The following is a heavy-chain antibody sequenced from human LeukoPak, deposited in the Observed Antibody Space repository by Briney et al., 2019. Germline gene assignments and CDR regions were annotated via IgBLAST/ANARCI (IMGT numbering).Heavy chain of an antibody. V-gene: IGHV3-7*04. J-gene: IGHJ1*01. CDR2: IKQDGSEK. D-gene: IGHD3-10*01. CDR1: GFTFSSYW. CDR3: ARDGWFGPKKYFQH. Sequence: PGGSLRLSCAASGFTFSSYWMSWVRQAPGKGLEWVANIKQDGSEKYYVDSVKGRFTISRDNAKNSLYLQMNSLRAEDTAVYYCARDGWFGPKKYFQHWGQGTLVTVSS.